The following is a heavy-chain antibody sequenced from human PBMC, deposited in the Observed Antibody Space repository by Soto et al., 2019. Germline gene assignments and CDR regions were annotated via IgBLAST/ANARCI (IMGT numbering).Heavy chain of an antibody. CDR3: AKSRGSGSYYNPYDAFDI. D-gene: IGHD3-10*01. CDR1: GFTFNSCA. J-gene: IGHJ3*02. CDR2: ISGSGGGT. Sequence: PGGSLRLSCAASGFTFNSCAMSWVRQAPGKGLEWVSTISGSGGGTYYADSVKGRFTISRDNSKNTLYLQMNSLRAEDTAVYYCAKSRGSGSYYNPYDAFDICGPGTMLTV. V-gene: IGHV3-23*01.